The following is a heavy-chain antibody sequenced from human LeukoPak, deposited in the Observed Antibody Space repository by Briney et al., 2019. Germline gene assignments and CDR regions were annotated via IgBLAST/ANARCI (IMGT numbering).Heavy chain of an antibody. CDR1: GGSISSSSYH. J-gene: IGHJ4*02. CDR3: AREMATTETFDY. Sequence: PSETLSLTCTVSGGSISSSSYHWGWIRQPPGKGLEWIGSIYYSGSTYYNPSLKSRVTISVDTSKNQFSLKLSSVTAADTAVYYCAREMATTETFDYWGQGALVTVSS. V-gene: IGHV4-39*02. D-gene: IGHD5-24*01. CDR2: IYYSGST.